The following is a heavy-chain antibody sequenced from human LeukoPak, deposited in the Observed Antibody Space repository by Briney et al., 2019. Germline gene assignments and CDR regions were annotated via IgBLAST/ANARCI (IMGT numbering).Heavy chain of an antibody. Sequence: PGGSLRLSCAASGFTVSSNYMSWVRQAPGKGLEWVSVIYSGGSTYYADSVKGRFTISRDNSKNTLYLQMNSLRAEDTAVYYCARGYSRYYYGSNWFDPWGQGTLVTVSS. CDR2: IYSGGST. J-gene: IGHJ5*02. CDR3: ARGYSRYYYGSNWFDP. D-gene: IGHD3-10*01. CDR1: GFTVSSNY. V-gene: IGHV3-66*01.